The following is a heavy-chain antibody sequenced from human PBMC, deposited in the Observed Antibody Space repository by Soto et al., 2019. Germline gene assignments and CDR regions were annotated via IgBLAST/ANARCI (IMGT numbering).Heavy chain of an antibody. CDR3: DTCQKGYNWNYFDH. J-gene: IGHJ4*02. CDR1: GVSFSGSDYY. D-gene: IGHD1-20*01. CDR2: VFYTGFT. Sequence: AETLSLTCAVSGVSFSGSDYYWGWLRQCPGKGPEWIGSVFYTGFTSYNPSLERRISSSVDTSKNQFSLKVSGVSAADSAGYHYDTCQKGYNWNYFDHWGQGVMVTVSS. V-gene: IGHV4-39*01.